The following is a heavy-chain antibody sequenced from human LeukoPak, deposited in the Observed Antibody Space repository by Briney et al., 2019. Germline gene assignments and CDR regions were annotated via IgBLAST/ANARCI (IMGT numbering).Heavy chain of an antibody. V-gene: IGHV3-23*01. Sequence: GRSLTLSCVASGFPFRSYAMTWVRQTPRKGLESVSVIPDEAATYYAHSVKGRFTISRDNSQNTVFLQMNSLRAEDTAVYYCVKVDYWSPENYFDSWGQGILVTVSS. D-gene: IGHD1-1*01. CDR3: VKVDYWSPENYFDS. J-gene: IGHJ4*02. CDR2: IPDEAAT. CDR1: GFPFRSYA.